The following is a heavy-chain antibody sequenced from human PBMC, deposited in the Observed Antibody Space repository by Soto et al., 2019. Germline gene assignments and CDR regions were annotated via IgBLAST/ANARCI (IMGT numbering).Heavy chain of an antibody. D-gene: IGHD5-12*01. J-gene: IGHJ6*02. V-gene: IGHV1-69*06. Sequence: SVKVSCKASGGTFSSYAISWVRQAPGQGLEWMGGIIPIFGTANYAQKFQGRVTITADNSTSTAYMELSSLRSEDTAVYYCARGGRGYAYYYGMDVCGQGTTVTVSS. CDR1: GGTFSSYA. CDR2: IIPIFGTA. CDR3: ARGGRGYAYYYGMDV.